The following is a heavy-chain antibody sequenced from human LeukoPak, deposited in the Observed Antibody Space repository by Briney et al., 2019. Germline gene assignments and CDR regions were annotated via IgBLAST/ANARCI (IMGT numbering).Heavy chain of an antibody. CDR2: ISGGGGTT. Sequence: GGSLRLSCAASGFTFSSYAMSWVRQAPGKGLEWVSAISGGGGTTYYADSVKGRFTISRDNCKNTLYLQMNSLRAEDTAVYYCAKDRGRPGRFGAAPYSLYGMDVWGQGTTVTVSS. V-gene: IGHV3-23*01. D-gene: IGHD3-10*01. CDR1: GFTFSSYA. J-gene: IGHJ6*02. CDR3: AKDRGRPGRFGAAPYSLYGMDV.